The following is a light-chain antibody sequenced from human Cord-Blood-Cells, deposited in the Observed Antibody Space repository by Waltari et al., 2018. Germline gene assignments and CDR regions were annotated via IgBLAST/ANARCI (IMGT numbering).Light chain of an antibody. Sequence: DIQMTQSPSSLSASVGDRVPITCRASQSISSYLNWYQQKPGKAPKLLIYAASSLQSGVPSRFSGNGSGTDFTLTISSLQPEDFATYYCQQSYSTPPTFGQGTKVEIK. J-gene: IGKJ1*01. CDR1: QSISSY. CDR2: AAS. CDR3: QQSYSTPPT. V-gene: IGKV1-39*01.